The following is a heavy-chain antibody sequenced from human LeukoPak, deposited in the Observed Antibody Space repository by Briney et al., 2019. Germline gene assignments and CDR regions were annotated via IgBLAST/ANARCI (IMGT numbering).Heavy chain of an antibody. Sequence: PSETLSLTCTVSGGSISSYYWGWIRQPPGKGLEWIGNVYYSGSTYYNPSLKSRVTISVDTSKNQFSLKLSSVTAADTAVYYCARHDYGAKWFDPWGQGTLVTVSS. CDR3: ARHDYGAKWFDP. V-gene: IGHV4-39*01. CDR2: VYYSGST. J-gene: IGHJ5*02. CDR1: GGSISSYY. D-gene: IGHD4-17*01.